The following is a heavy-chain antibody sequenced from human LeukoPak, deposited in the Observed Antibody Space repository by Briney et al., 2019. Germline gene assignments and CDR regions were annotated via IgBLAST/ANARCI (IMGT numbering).Heavy chain of an antibody. V-gene: IGHV3-53*01. CDR3: ARTLPGSYSDC. CDR2: IFSGGST. D-gene: IGHD7-27*01. CDR1: AFSVSSNY. J-gene: IGHJ4*02. Sequence: GRCLRLSRAPAAFSVSSNYMSSVRQAPGKGLEWVSVIFSGGSTYYADSVKGRFTISRDDSKNTVYLQLNSLIAEDTAVYYCARTLPGSYSDCWGQGTLVAVS.